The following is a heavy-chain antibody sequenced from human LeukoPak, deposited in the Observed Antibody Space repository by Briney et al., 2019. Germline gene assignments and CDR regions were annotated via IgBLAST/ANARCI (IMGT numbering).Heavy chain of an antibody. D-gene: IGHD6-13*01. Sequence: ASVKVSCKASGGTFSSYAISWVRQAPGQGLEWMGGIIPIFGTANYAQKFQGRVTITADESTSTAYMELSSLRSEDTAVYYWARVAAAGMGWFDPWGQGTLVTVSS. CDR3: ARVAAAGMGWFDP. CDR1: GGTFSSYA. CDR2: IIPIFGTA. J-gene: IGHJ5*02. V-gene: IGHV1-69*13.